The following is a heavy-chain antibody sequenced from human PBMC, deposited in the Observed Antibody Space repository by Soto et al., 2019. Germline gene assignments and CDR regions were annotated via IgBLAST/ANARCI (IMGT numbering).Heavy chain of an antibody. Sequence: QITLKESGPPLVKPTQTLTLTCTFSGFSLGTRGVGVGWIRQPPRKALEWLALIYWDDDKRYSPSLESRLTITKDTSKNHVVLTMTNMDPVDTATYFCTHRLGSNGYGYWGQGTLVTISS. J-gene: IGHJ4*02. V-gene: IGHV2-5*02. CDR3: THRLGSNGYGY. CDR2: IYWDDDK. D-gene: IGHD6-13*01. CDR1: GFSLGTRGVG.